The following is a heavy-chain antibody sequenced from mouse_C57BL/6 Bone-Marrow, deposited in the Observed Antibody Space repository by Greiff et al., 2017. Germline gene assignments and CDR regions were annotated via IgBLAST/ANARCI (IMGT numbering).Heavy chain of an antibody. CDR1: GYSITSGYY. V-gene: IGHV3-6*01. J-gene: IGHJ4*01. D-gene: IGHD2-2*01. CDR3: ARALYGYDGGSYAMDY. CDR2: ISYDGSN. Sequence: EVQLQQSGPGLVKPSQSLSLTCSVTGYSITSGYYWNWIRQFPGNKLEWMGYISYDGSNNYNPSLKNRISITRDTSKNQFFLKLNSVTTEDTATYYCARALYGYDGGSYAMDYWGQGTSVTVSS.